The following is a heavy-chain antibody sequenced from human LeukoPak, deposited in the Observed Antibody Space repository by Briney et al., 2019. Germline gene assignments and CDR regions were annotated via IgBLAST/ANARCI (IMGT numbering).Heavy chain of an antibody. V-gene: IGHV4-31*03. J-gene: IGHJ4*02. CDR2: IYYSGST. CDR1: GGSISSGGYY. CDR3: ARGSSHYVWGTKMTTWFDY. Sequence: PSQTLSLTCTVSGGSISSGGYYWNWIRQHPGKGLEWIGYIYYSGSTSYNPSLKSRVTISVDTSKNQFSLKLSSVTAADTAVYYCARGSSHYVWGTKMTTWFDYWGQGTLVTVSS. D-gene: IGHD3-16*01.